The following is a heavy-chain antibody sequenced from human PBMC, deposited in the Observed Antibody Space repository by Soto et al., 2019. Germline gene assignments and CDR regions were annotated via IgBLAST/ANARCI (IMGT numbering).Heavy chain of an antibody. CDR2: IYSGGST. CDR3: ARDRYGDYYYYYGMDV. D-gene: IGHD2-21*02. J-gene: IGHJ6*02. Sequence: EVQLVETGGGLIQPGGSLRLSCAASGFTVSSNYMSWVRQAPGKGLEWVSVIYSGGSTYYADSVKGRFTISRDNSKNTLYLQVNSLRAEDTAVYYCARDRYGDYYYYYGMDVWGQGTTVTVSS. V-gene: IGHV3-53*02. CDR1: GFTVSSNY.